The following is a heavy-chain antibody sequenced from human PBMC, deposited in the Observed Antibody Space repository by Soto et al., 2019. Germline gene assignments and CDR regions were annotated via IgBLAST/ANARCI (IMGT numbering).Heavy chain of an antibody. CDR3: AKNGQPPYYYYGMDV. CDR2: ISGYNGDT. J-gene: IGHJ6*02. CDR1: GYTFSRYG. D-gene: IGHD2-8*01. V-gene: IGHV1-18*01. Sequence: QGQLVQSGPEVKKPGASVKVSCKTSGYTFSRYGISWVRQAPGQGHAWMGWISGYNGDTNYAQKVQGRVTMTIDTSTYTAYMELRSLTSDDTAIYYCAKNGQPPYYYYGMDVWGQGTTVTVSS.